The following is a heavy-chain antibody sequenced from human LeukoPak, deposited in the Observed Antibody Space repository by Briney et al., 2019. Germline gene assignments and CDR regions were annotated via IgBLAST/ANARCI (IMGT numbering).Heavy chain of an antibody. V-gene: IGHV3-30*02. D-gene: IGHD6-13*01. CDR1: GFTFGIYG. CDR3: AKGRIAAAGTYFQH. CDR2: TRYDGRDE. J-gene: IGHJ1*01. Sequence: GGSLRLSCAASGFTFGIYGMYWVRQAPGKGLERVSFTRYDGRDEYYADSVKGRFTISRDNSKNTLYLQMNSLRAEDTAVYYCAKGRIAAAGTYFQHWGQGTLVTVSS.